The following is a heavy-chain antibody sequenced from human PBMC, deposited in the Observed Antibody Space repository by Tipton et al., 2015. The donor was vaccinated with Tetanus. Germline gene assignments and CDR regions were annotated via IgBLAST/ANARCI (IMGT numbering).Heavy chain of an antibody. Sequence: QVQLVQSGAEVKKPGSSVKVSCKASGGTFNMHNFVWVRQAPGQGLEWMGGFIPVFGTVNYAPNFQGRVTISADESSNTVYMEMNSLRSQDTAVYYCAKARGATIFGTYGMDVWGQGTTVTVSS. CDR3: AKARGATIFGTYGMDV. CDR2: FIPVFGTV. V-gene: IGHV1-69*01. CDR1: GGTFNMHN. J-gene: IGHJ6*02. D-gene: IGHD3-3*01.